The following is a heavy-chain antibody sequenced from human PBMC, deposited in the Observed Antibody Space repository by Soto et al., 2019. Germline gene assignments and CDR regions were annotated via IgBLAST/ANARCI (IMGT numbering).Heavy chain of an antibody. Sequence: PGGSLRLSCAASGFNFNTYWMYWVRQAPGKGLEWVANIDTDGSRKNYVDSVKGRFIISRDNAKNSLLLQMNSLRADDTAVYYCGRVPLDGNYANGVDVWGQGTRVTVSS. CDR3: GRVPLDGNYANGVDV. J-gene: IGHJ6*02. CDR2: IDTDGSRK. D-gene: IGHD4-17*01. CDR1: GFNFNTYW. V-gene: IGHV3-7*03.